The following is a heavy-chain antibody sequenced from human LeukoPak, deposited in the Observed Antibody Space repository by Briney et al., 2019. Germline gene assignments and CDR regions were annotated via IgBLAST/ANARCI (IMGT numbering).Heavy chain of an antibody. V-gene: IGHV7-4-1*02. CDR3: ARARYCIGTTCPAGYYGMDV. D-gene: IGHD2/OR15-2a*01. J-gene: IGHJ6*02. CDR1: GYIFNSYA. CDR2: INTNTGNP. Sequence: ASVKASCKASGYIFNSYAMDWVRQAPGQGLEWMGWINTNTGNPTYAQGFTGRFVFSLDTSVSTAYLEISSLKAEDTAVYYCARARYCIGTTCPAGYYGMDVWGQGTTVTVSS.